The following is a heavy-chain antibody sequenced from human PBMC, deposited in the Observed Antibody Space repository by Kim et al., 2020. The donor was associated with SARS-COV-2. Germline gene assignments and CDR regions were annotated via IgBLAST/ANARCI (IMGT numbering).Heavy chain of an antibody. J-gene: IGHJ4*02. D-gene: IGHD5-18*01. Sequence: GGSVRLSCSASGFTFSGYAIHWVRQTPGRGLEWVAGEWYEGRNKYYADSVRGRFIISRDNSKSRVSLEMNSLRADDAAVYYCARVDSGYTYGYGPFDKWGQGTLVTVSS. CDR2: EWYEGRNK. V-gene: IGHV3-33*01. CDR3: ARVDSGYTYGYGPFDK. CDR1: GFTFSGYA.